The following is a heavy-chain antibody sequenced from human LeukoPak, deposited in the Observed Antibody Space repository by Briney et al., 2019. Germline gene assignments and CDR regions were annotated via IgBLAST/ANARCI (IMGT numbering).Heavy chain of an antibody. CDR1: AFTFSDYY. V-gene: IGHV3-11*04. CDR3: ARDGRAARHFDY. D-gene: IGHD6-6*01. Sequence: PGGSLRLSCAASAFTFSDYYMGWIRQAPGKGLEWLSYISDSGSVTSYADSVKGRFTISRDNAKNSLYLQMNSLRAEDTAVYYCARDGRAARHFDYWGQGTLVTVSS. J-gene: IGHJ4*02. CDR2: ISDSGSVT.